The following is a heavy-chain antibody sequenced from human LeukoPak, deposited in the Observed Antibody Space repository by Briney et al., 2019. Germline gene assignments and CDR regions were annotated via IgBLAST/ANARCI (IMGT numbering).Heavy chain of an antibody. CDR3: AKGIKLFYDSGGAYFDY. J-gene: IGHJ4*02. CDR2: ISSSGSGGNT. D-gene: IGHD3-22*01. CDR1: GFICSDYA. Sequence: PGGSLRLSCTASGFICSDYAMSWARQAPGKGLEWVAGISSSGSGGNTYYAESVKGRFTISRDNSKNTLYLQMNSLRAEDTAVYYCAKGIKLFYDSGGAYFDYWGQGTLVTVSS. V-gene: IGHV3-23*01.